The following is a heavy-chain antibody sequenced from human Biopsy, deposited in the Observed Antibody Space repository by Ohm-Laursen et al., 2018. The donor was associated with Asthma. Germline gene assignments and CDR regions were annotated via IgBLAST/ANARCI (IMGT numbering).Heavy chain of an antibody. V-gene: IGHV3-30*18. J-gene: IGHJ4*02. CDR3: AKDRVAGRSYYFDY. CDR1: GFNLHNYG. CDR2: ILFDGRKI. D-gene: IGHD6-13*01. Sequence: SLRLSCAASGFNLHNYGMNWVRRAPGKGLEWVAQILFDGRKINYPDSVKGRFTISRDNSKNMVYLQVNSLRPEDTAVYYCAKDRVAGRSYYFDYWGQGSLVSVSS.